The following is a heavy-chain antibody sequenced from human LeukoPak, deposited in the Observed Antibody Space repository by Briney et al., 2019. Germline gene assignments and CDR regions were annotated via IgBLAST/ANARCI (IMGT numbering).Heavy chain of an antibody. CDR1: GGSISSSTYY. J-gene: IGHJ4*02. CDR2: IYYTGST. V-gene: IGHV4-39*07. CDR3: AKGGVAYRSLYFDF. Sequence: APETLSLTCTVSGGSISSSTYYWAWIRQPPGKGLEWIGSIYYTGSTYYNPSLKSRVTISGDMSKNQFSLRLRSVTAADTAVYYCAKGGVAYRSLYFDFWGQGTLVTVSS. D-gene: IGHD2-8*02.